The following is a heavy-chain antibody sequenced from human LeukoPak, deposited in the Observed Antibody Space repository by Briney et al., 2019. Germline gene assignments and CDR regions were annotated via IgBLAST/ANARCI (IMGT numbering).Heavy chain of an antibody. J-gene: IGHJ3*02. V-gene: IGHV3-30*02. CDR3: AGGRNYDFWKAFDI. D-gene: IGHD3-3*01. CDR2: IRYDGSNK. CDR1: GFTFSSYG. Sequence: GGSLRLSCAASGFTFSSYGMHWVRQAPGKGLEWVAFIRYDGSNKYYADSVKGRFTISRDNAKNSLYLQMNSLRAEDTAVYYCAGGRNYDFWKAFDIWGQGTMVTVSS.